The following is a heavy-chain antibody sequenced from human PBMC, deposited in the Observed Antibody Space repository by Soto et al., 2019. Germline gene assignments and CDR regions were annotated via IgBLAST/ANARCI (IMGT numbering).Heavy chain of an antibody. CDR2: MNPNSGNT. V-gene: IGHV1-8*01. Sequence: ASVKVSCKASGYTFTSYDINWVRQATGQGLEWMGWMNPNSGNTGYAQKFQGRVTMTRNTSISTAYMELSSLRSEDTAVYYCARGICRRGTCYPDYWGQGTPVTVSS. J-gene: IGHJ4*02. D-gene: IGHD1-1*01. CDR3: ARGICRRGTCYPDY. CDR1: GYTFTSYD.